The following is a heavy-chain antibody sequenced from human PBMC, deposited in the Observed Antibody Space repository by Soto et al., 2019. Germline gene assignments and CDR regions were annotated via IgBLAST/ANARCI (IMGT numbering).Heavy chain of an antibody. D-gene: IGHD3-3*01. CDR2: FDPEDGET. J-gene: IGHJ6*02. V-gene: IGHV1-24*01. CDR1: GYTLTELS. CDR3: AKRSWSGSPRLRLDYGMDV. Sequence: GASVKVSCKVSGYTLTELSMHWVRQAPGKGLEWMGGFDPEDGETIYAQKFQGRVTMTEDTSTDTAYMELSSLRSEDTAVYYCAKRSWSGSPRLRLDYGMDVWGQGTTVTVSS.